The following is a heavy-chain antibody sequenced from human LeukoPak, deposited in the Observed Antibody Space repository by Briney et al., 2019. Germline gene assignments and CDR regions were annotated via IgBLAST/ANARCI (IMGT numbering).Heavy chain of an antibody. D-gene: IGHD6-13*01. CDR2: ISGSGGST. Sequence: GGSLRLSCAASGFTFSSYAMSWVRQVPGKGLEWVSAISGSGGSTYYADSVKGRFTISRDSSKNTGYLQLNSLRPEDTAVYYCAGGSSSWYIDYWGQGTLVTVSS. J-gene: IGHJ4*02. CDR1: GFTFSSYA. CDR3: AGGSSSWYIDY. V-gene: IGHV3-23*01.